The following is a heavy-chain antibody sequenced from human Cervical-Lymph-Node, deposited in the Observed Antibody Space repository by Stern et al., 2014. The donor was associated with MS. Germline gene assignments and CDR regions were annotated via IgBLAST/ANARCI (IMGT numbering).Heavy chain of an antibody. CDR2: ISWNSGIL. Sequence: VQLVQSGGGLVQPGRSLRLSCAASGFTFDDYAMNWVRQVPGKGLEWVSGISWNSGILGYADSVKGRFTISRDNAKNSLYLQMNSLRNEDTALYFCAKDKGAAAGTVGNFDYWGQGTLVTVSS. V-gene: IGHV3-9*01. J-gene: IGHJ4*02. CDR1: GFTFDDYA. D-gene: IGHD6-13*01. CDR3: AKDKGAAAGTVGNFDY.